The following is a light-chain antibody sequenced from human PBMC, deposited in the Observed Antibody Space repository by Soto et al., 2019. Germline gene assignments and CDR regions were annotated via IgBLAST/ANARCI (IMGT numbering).Light chain of an antibody. CDR2: MVS. Sequence: QSVLTQPASVSGSPGQSITISCTGTSSDVGNYNYVSWYQQYPGRVPKLLIYMVSNRPSGVSNRFSGSKSGNTASLTISELQAEDEADYFCTSPTPGSLYVFGTGTKVTVL. CDR1: SSDVGNYNY. V-gene: IGLV2-14*01. CDR3: TSPTPGSLYV. J-gene: IGLJ1*01.